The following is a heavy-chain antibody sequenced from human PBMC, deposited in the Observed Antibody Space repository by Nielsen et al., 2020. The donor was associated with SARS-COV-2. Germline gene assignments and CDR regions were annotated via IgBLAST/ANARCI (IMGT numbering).Heavy chain of an antibody. CDR1: GYTFSRYY. CDR2: INPSGGST. CDR3: ARELAVAGVGWAFDI. D-gene: IGHD6-19*01. Sequence: ASVKVSCKASGYTFSRYYIYWVRQAPGQGPEWMGFINPSGGSTNYAQRFQGRVTFTRDTSTSTVYMELSRLRSEDTAVYYCARELAVAGVGWAFDIWGQGTRVTVSS. V-gene: IGHV1-46*01. J-gene: IGHJ3*02.